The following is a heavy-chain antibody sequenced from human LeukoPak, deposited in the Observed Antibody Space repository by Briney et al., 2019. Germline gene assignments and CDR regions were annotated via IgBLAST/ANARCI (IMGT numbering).Heavy chain of an antibody. J-gene: IGHJ3*02. D-gene: IGHD5-18*01. CDR1: GYTFTSYD. V-gene: IGHV1-8*01. Sequence: ASVKVSCKASGYTFTSYDINWVRQATGQGREWRGWMNPNSGNTGYARKFQGRVTMTRNTSISTAYMELSSLRSEDTAVYYCARGIGYSYGDDAFDIWGQGTMVTVSS. CDR2: MNPNSGNT. CDR3: ARGIGYSYGDDAFDI.